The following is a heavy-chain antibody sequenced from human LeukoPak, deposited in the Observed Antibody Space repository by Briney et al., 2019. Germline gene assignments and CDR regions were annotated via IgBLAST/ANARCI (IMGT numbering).Heavy chain of an antibody. V-gene: IGHV3-53*01. CDR3: ARRPGN. Sequence: SLRLSXVASGFAVGSNYMSWVRQAPGKGLEWVSLIYSGGAIRYADSVKGRFTISRDSSKNTLFLQMNDLTVEDTARYYCARRPGNWGQGILVTVSS. J-gene: IGHJ4*02. CDR1: GFAVGSNY. CDR2: IYSGGAI. D-gene: IGHD1-14*01.